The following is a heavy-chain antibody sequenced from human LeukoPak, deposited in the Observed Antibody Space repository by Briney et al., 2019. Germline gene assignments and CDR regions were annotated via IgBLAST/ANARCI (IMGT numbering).Heavy chain of an antibody. J-gene: IGHJ4*02. D-gene: IGHD2-2*02. CDR2: IIPIFGTA. CDR3: ARDRYCSSTSCYTGDFDY. CDR1: GGTFSSYA. V-gene: IGHV1-69*13. Sequence: SVKVSCKASGGTFSSYAISWVRQAPGQGLEWMGGIIPIFGTANYAQKFQGRATITADESTSTAYMELSSLRSEDTAVYYCARDRYCSSTSCYTGDFDYWGQGTLVTVSS.